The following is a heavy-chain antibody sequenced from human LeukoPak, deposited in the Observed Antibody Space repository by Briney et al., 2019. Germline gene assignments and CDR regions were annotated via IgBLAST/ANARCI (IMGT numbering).Heavy chain of an antibody. Sequence: GGSLRLSCAASGFTFSSYAMHWVRQAPGKGLEWVALISYDGSNKYYADSVKGRFTISRDNAKNSLYLQMNSLRAEDTAVYYCAREGNWGQGTLVTVSS. CDR1: GFTFSSYA. J-gene: IGHJ4*02. CDR3: AREGN. V-gene: IGHV3-30*04. CDR2: ISYDGSNK. D-gene: IGHD3-10*01.